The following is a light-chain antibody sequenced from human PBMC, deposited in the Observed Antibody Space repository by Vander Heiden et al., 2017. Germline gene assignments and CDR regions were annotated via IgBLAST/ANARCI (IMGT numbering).Light chain of an antibody. CDR3: SRYTTSISPYV. V-gene: IGLV2-14*01. CDR2: YVS. J-gene: IGLJ1*01. CDR1: SSNVGGDNN. Sequence: QSALTQPASVSGSPGQSITISCTGTSSNVGGDNNVPCCQQHLGKDSQLMVYYVSTRRSAGSNGFSCGTTGDTASLTNSGLQAEDEADYYCSRYTTSISPYVFGTGTKVTVL.